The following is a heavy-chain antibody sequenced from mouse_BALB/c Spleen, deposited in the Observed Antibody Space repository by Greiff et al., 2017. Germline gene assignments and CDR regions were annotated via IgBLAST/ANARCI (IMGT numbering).Heavy chain of an antibody. V-gene: IGHV1-82*01. D-gene: IGHD3-1*01. CDR1: GYAFSSSW. J-gene: IGHJ4*01. CDR3: ARSGGIPSMDY. CDR2: IYPGDGDT. Sequence: QVQLQQSGPELVKPGASVKISCKASGYAFSSSWMNWVKQRPGQGLEWIGRIYPGDGDTNYNGKFKGKATLTADKSSSTAYMQLSSLTSVDSAVYFCARSGGIPSMDYWGQGTSVTVSS.